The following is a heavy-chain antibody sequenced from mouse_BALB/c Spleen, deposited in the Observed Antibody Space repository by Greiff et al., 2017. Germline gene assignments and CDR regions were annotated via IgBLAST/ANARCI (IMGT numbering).Heavy chain of an antibody. V-gene: IGHV3-2*02. Sequence: EVKLMESGPGLVKSSQSLSLTCTVTGYSITSDYAWNWIRQFPGNKQEWMGYISYSGSTSYNPSLKSRISITRDTSKNQFFLQLNSVTTEDTATYYCATYYGNYDYAMDYWGQGTSVTVSS. D-gene: IGHD2-10*01. CDR2: ISYSGST. J-gene: IGHJ4*01. CDR3: ATYYGNYDYAMDY. CDR1: GYSITSDYA.